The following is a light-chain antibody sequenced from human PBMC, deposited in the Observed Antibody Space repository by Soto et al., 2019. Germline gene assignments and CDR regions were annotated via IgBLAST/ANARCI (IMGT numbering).Light chain of an antibody. CDR3: QNYNGAPWT. CDR1: QGISNY. J-gene: IGKJ1*01. CDR2: AAT. V-gene: IGKV1-27*01. Sequence: DIQMTQSPSSLSASVGDRVTITCRASQGISNYLVWYQQIPGKVPKLLIYAATTLQSGVPSRFSGSGSGTDFTLTISGLLPEDVATYYCQNYNGAPWTFGQGTKVEIK.